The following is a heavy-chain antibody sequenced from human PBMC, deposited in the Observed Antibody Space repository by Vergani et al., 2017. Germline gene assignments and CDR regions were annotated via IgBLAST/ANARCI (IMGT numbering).Heavy chain of an antibody. Sequence: QVQLQESGPGLVKPSETLSLTCTVSGGSISSYYWSWIREPPGKGLEWIGYIYYSGSTNYNPSRKSRVTISVDTSTNQFSLNQSSVTAADTAVYYCASGGKELSRAFDIWGQGTMVTVSS. CDR1: GGSISSYY. D-gene: IGHD3-16*01. V-gene: IGHV4-59*01. CDR3: ASGGKELSRAFDI. J-gene: IGHJ3*02. CDR2: IYYSGST.